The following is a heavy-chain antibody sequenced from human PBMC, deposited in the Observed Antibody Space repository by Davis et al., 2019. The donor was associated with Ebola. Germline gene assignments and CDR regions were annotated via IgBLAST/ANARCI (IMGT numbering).Heavy chain of an antibody. CDR2: RNPNSGAT. Sequence: ASVKDSCNASGDTFTAYYIHWVRQAPGQGLEWMGWRNPNSGATYYAQNCQGRITMTRDTSISTAYMELYGLISNDTAVYYCASGGLFGVVIDYWGQGTLVTVSS. CDR1: GDTFTAYY. D-gene: IGHD3-3*01. V-gene: IGHV1-2*02. CDR3: ASGGLFGVVIDY. J-gene: IGHJ4*02.